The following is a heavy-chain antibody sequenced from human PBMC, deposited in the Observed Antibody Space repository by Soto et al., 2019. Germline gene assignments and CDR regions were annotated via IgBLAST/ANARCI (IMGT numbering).Heavy chain of an antibody. CDR3: ARRKSGLAVAGTHYYYGMDV. CDR1: GGSISGYN. D-gene: IGHD6-19*01. Sequence: SETLSLTCAVYGGSISGYNWSWLRQSPGKGLEWIGEISPSGGTNYDASLKSRVTLSVDTSKNQFSLRLRSLTAADTAVYHCARRKSGLAVAGTHYYYGMDVWGQGTTVTVSS. V-gene: IGHV4-34*01. CDR2: ISPSGGT. J-gene: IGHJ6*02.